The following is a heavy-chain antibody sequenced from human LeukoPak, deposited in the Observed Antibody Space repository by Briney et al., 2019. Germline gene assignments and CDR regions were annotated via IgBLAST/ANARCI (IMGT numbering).Heavy chain of an antibody. CDR1: GYTFTSCD. Sequence: AASVKVSCKASGYTFTSCDINWVRQATGQGLEWMGWMNPNSGNTGYAQKFQGRVTMTRNTSISTAYMELSSLRSEDTAVYYCARGLWYSGYDYLVAFDYWGQGTLVTVSS. D-gene: IGHD5-12*01. J-gene: IGHJ4*02. V-gene: IGHV1-8*01. CDR2: MNPNSGNT. CDR3: ARGLWYSGYDYLVAFDY.